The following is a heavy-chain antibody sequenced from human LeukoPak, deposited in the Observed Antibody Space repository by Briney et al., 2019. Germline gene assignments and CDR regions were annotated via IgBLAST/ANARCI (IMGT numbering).Heavy chain of an antibody. D-gene: IGHD1-20*01. Sequence: PGGSLRLSCAASGFTFNTYSMHWVRQAPGKGLEWVAVISYDGSNKYYADSVKGRFTISRDNSKNTLYLQMNSLRAEDTAVYYCARDLTGTGLMDVWGQGTTVTVSS. V-gene: IGHV3-30*19. CDR2: ISYDGSNK. J-gene: IGHJ6*02. CDR1: GFTFNTYS. CDR3: ARDLTGTGLMDV.